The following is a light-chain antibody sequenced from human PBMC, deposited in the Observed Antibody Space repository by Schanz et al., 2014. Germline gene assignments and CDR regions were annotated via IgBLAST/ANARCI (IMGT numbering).Light chain of an antibody. J-gene: IGLJ2*01. CDR3: SSYEVSNTLV. Sequence: QSALTQPASVSGSPGQSITISCTGTSSDVGGYNYVSWYQQHPGKAPKILIYEVSKRPSGVPDRFSGSKSGNTASLTVSGLQAEDEADYYCSSYEVSNTLVFGGGTKVTVL. V-gene: IGLV2-8*01. CDR1: SSDVGGYNY. CDR2: EVS.